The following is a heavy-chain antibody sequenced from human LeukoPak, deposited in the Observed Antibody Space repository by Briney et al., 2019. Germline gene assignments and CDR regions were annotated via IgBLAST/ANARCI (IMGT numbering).Heavy chain of an antibody. CDR3: ARDGALYY. CDR1: GGSINTPNYY. CDR2: IFYSGGT. V-gene: IGHV4-39*07. Sequence: SETLSLTCTVSGGSINTPNYYWGWIRQTPGKGLEWIGNIFYSGGTYYNPSLKSRVTISVDTSKNQFSLKLSSVTAADTAVYYCARDGALYYWGEGTLVTVSS. J-gene: IGHJ4*02. D-gene: IGHD3-10*01.